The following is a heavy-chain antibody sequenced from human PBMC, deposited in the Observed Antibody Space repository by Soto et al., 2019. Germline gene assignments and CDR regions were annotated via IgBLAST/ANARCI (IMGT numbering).Heavy chain of an antibody. D-gene: IGHD1-7*01. CDR2: IYHSGSA. V-gene: IGHV4-4*02. CDR1: GGSISSSNW. CDR3: ARISGNWNYYYYYYGMDV. J-gene: IGHJ6*02. Sequence: PSETLSLTCAVSGGSISSSNWWSWVRQPPGKGLEWIGEIYHSGSANYNPSLKSRVTISVDKSKNQFSLKLSSVTAADTAVYYCARISGNWNYYYYYYGMDVWGQGTTVTVSS.